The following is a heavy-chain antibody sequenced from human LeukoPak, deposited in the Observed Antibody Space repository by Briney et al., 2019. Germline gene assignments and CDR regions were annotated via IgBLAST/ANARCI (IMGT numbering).Heavy chain of an antibody. CDR1: GGTFNNYA. Sequence: SVKVSCKTSGGTFNNYAINWVRQAPGQGLEWVGGALPIFGAPPSAQKFQGRVTFSTDASGDTVYMEMSSLTSEDTAVYYCANYFDYYAAFDVWGEGRMVTVYS. CDR3: ANYFDYYAAFDV. J-gene: IGHJ3*01. D-gene: IGHD1-26*01. CDR2: ALPIFGAP. V-gene: IGHV1-69*05.